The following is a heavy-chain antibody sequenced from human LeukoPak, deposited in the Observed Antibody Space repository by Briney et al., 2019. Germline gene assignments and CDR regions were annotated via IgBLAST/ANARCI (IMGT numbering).Heavy chain of an antibody. CDR2: MYYSGTT. CDR3: ARDNPWNWFDP. CDR1: RFSLSSGYY. V-gene: IGHV4-38-2*02. Sequence: SETLSLTCTVSRFSLSSGYYWAWIRQSPGKGLEWIESMYYSGTTYYNPSLKSRLTISVDRSRNQFSLNLASVTAADTAIYYCARDNPWNWFDPWGQGTLVTVSS. J-gene: IGHJ5*02.